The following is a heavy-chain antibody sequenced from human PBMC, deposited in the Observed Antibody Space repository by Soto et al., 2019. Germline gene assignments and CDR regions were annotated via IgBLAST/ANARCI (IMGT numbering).Heavy chain of an antibody. Sequence: QVQLVESGGGVVQPGRSLRLSCAASGFTFSSYAMHWVRQAPGKGLEWVAVISYDGSNKYYADSVKGRFTISRDNSKNTLYLQMNSLRAEDTAVYYCARHRGDYVDYWGQGTLVTVSS. CDR1: GFTFSSYA. D-gene: IGHD4-17*01. CDR3: ARHRGDYVDY. J-gene: IGHJ4*02. V-gene: IGHV3-30-3*01. CDR2: ISYDGSNK.